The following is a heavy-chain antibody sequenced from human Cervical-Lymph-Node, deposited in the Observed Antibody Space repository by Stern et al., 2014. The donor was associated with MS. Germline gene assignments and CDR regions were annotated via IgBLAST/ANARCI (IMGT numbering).Heavy chain of an antibody. J-gene: IGHJ5*02. V-gene: IGHV5-51*01. CDR1: GYKFSAYW. D-gene: IGHD4-17*01. CDR3: ARQSAMVTTGLWFDP. CDR2: IYPVDSDT. Sequence: EVQLVQSGAEVKKPGESLKISCKGSGYKFSAYWIAWVRQMPGKGLEWLGMIYPVDSDTRYSPSFQGQVTFSVDKSMNTAYLQWSSLKASDTAMYYCARQSAMVTTGLWFDPWGQGTLVTVSS.